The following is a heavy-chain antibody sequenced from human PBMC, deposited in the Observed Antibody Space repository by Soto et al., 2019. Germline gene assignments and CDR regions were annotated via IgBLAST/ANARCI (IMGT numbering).Heavy chain of an antibody. CDR3: AREFPSLSSSWREYFHH. Sequence: VKVSCTDSGYTYTSYVMHCVRQAPGQRLEWMGWINAGNGKTKYSQKFQGRVTISRDTSANTAYMELSSLRSEDTAVYYCAREFPSLSSSWREYFHHWGQGTLVTVSS. J-gene: IGHJ1*01. CDR2: INAGNGKT. V-gene: IGHV1-3*01. D-gene: IGHD6-13*01. CDR1: GYTYTSYV.